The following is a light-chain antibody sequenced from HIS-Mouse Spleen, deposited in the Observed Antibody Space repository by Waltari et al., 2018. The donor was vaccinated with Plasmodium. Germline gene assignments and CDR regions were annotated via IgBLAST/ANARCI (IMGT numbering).Light chain of an antibody. Sequence: QSALTQPASVSGSPGQSITISCTGTSSDVGSYNLVSWYQQHPGQAPKLMLYEGSKRPSGVSNRFSGSKSGNTASLTISGLQAEDEADYYCCSYACSSTWVFGGGTKLTVL. CDR1: SSDVGSYNL. CDR3: CSYACSSTWV. CDR2: EGS. J-gene: IGLJ3*02. V-gene: IGLV2-23*01.